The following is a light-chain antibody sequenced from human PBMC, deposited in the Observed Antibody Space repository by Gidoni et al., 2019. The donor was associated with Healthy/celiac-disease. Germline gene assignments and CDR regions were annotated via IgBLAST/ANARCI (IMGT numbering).Light chain of an antibody. J-gene: IGKJ4*01. V-gene: IGKV3-11*01. Sequence: EIVLTQSPATLSLSPGERATLSCRASQIVSSSLAWYQQKPGQAPRLLIYDASNRATGIPARFSGSGSGTDFTLTISSLEPEDFAVYYCQQRSNWPALTFGGGTKVEIK. CDR2: DAS. CDR3: QQRSNWPALT. CDR1: QIVSSS.